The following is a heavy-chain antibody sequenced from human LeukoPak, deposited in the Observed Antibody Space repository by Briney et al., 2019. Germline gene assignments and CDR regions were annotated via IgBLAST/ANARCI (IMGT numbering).Heavy chain of an antibody. D-gene: IGHD5-18*01. V-gene: IGHV4-39*07. CDR3: ARGDSYGTVWY. CDR1: GGSISSSSYY. Sequence: PSETLSLTCTVSGGSISSSSYYRGWIRQPPGKDLEWMGRIHYSGSTYYNPSLKSRVTISVDTSKNQFSLKLNSVTAADTAVYYCARGDSYGTVWYWGQGTLVTIPS. J-gene: IGHJ4*02. CDR2: IHYSGST.